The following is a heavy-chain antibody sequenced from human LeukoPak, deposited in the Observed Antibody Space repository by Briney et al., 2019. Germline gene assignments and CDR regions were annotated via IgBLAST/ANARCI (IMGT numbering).Heavy chain of an antibody. J-gene: IGHJ3*02. Sequence: ASVKVSCKASGYTFTSYDNNWVRQATGQGLEWMGWMSPNTGNTGYGQKFQGRITMTRNTSISTAYMELSSLTSDDTAVYFCVSRRKGRAYDIWGQGTMVTVSS. V-gene: IGHV1-8*01. CDR3: VSRRKGRAYDI. CDR2: MSPNTGNT. CDR1: GYTFTSYD.